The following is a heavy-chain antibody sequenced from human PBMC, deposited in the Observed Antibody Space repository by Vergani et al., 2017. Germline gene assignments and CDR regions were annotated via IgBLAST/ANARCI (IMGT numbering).Heavy chain of an antibody. CDR1: DSTFRRYY. V-gene: IGHV3-30-3*01. Sequence: QVHLVESGGGVVQPGRSLRLSCAASDSTFRRYYYHWVRQVPGKGLEWVALISSDGSDKFYADSVKGRFTISRDNYKNTLSLKLSGLRPDDTAIYYCARGGPYNWVNGRWLDPWGQGTLVTVSS. J-gene: IGHJ5*02. D-gene: IGHD1-20*01. CDR2: ISSDGSDK. CDR3: ARGGPYNWVNGRWLDP.